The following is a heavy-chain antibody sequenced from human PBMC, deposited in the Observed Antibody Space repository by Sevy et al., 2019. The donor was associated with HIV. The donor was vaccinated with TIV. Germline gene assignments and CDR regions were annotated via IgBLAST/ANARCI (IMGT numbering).Heavy chain of an antibody. J-gene: IGHJ3*02. CDR2: IRDRAYGGTT. Sequence: GGSLRLSCTASGFTFGDYCVSWFRQAPGKGLEWVGAIRDRAYGGTTEYAASVKGRFSISRYDSRNIAYLQMDGLNTQDTAVYYCTRESVTMVRGIDTVFDIWGQGTLVTVSS. V-gene: IGHV3-49*03. CDR3: TRESVTMVRGIDTVFDI. D-gene: IGHD3-10*01. CDR1: GFTFGDYC.